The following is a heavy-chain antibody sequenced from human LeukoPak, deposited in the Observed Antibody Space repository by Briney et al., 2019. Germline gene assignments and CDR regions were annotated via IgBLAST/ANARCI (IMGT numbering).Heavy chain of an antibody. V-gene: IGHV3-49*03. J-gene: IGHJ4*02. CDR1: GFTFGDYA. CDR2: TRNKAYGGTT. CDR3: ARDWYGTTY. D-gene: IGHD1-1*01. Sequence: QPGGSLRLSCTASGFTFGDYAMSWFRQAPGKGLEWVGFTRNKAYGGTTEYAASVKGRFTISRDDSKSIAYLQMNSLKTEDTAVYYCARDWYGTTYWGQGTLVTVSS.